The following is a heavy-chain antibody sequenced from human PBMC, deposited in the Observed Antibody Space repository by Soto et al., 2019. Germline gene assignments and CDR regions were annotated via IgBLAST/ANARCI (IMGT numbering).Heavy chain of an antibody. J-gene: IGHJ4*02. Sequence: QITLKESGPTLVKPTQTLTLTCTFSGFSLSTSGVGVGWIRQPPGKALEWLALIYWDDDKRYSPSLKSRLTITQDTSKHQVVLTMTNMDPVDTATYYCAPSPGDFMPQPVQGFDSWGQGTLVTVSS. CDR3: APSPGDFMPQPVQGFDS. V-gene: IGHV2-5*02. CDR2: IYWDDDK. D-gene: IGHD6-13*01. CDR1: GFSLSTSGVG.